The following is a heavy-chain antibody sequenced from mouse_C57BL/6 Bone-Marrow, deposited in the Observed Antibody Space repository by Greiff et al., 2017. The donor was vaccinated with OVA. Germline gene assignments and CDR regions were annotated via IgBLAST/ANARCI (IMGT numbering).Heavy chain of an antibody. D-gene: IGHD3-3*01. CDR2: IHPNSGST. V-gene: IGHV1-64*01. CDR3: ARTGDSHWYFDV. Sequence: QVQLKESGAELVKPGASVKLSCKASGYTFTSYWMHWVKQRPGQGLEWIGMIHPNSGSTNYNEKFKSKATLTVDKSSSTAYMQLSSLTSEDSAVYYCARTGDSHWYFDVWGTGTTVTVSS. CDR1: GYTFTSYW. J-gene: IGHJ1*03.